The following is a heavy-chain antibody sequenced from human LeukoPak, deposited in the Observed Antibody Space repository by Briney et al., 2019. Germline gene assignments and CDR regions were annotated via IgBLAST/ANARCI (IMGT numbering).Heavy chain of an antibody. V-gene: IGHV1-2*02. D-gene: IGHD1-26*01. Sequence: ASVTVSCMASGYTFTGHYMHWVRQAPGPGREWMGWVNPNSGGTNYAQKFHGSVTMTRDTSISTAYMKLSRLRSDDTAVYYCASSVGATRDYYYGMDVWGQGPTVTVSS. CDR3: ASSVGATRDYYYGMDV. J-gene: IGHJ6*02. CDR2: VNPNSGGT. CDR1: GYTFTGHY.